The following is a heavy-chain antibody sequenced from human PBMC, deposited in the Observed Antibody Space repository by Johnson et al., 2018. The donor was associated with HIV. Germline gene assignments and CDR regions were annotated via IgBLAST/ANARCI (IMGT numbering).Heavy chain of an antibody. J-gene: IGHJ3*02. Sequence: HVQLVESGGGVVQPGRSLRLSCAASGFTFSSYGIHWVRQAPGKGLEWEAFIWCDGSNKYYADSVKGRFTISRDNSKNTLFLQMNSLRAEDTSVYYCAREGGGTVVLGDEGAFDIWGQGTMVTVSS. CDR2: IWCDGSNK. V-gene: IGHV3-30*19. D-gene: IGHD3-10*01. CDR1: GFTFSSYG. CDR3: AREGGGTVVLGDEGAFDI.